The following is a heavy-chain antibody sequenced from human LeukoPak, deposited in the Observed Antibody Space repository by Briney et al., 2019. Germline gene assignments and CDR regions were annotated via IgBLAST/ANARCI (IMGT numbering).Heavy chain of an antibody. CDR1: GFTFSSSA. Sequence: GGSLRLSCAASGFTFSSSAMSWVRQAPGKGLEWVSAISNNGGYTYYADSVQGRFTISRDNSKSTLCLQMNSLRAEDTAVYYCAKACYYDSSGYYFFDYWGQGTLVAVSS. V-gene: IGHV3-23*01. CDR3: AKACYYDSSGYYFFDY. D-gene: IGHD3-22*01. CDR2: ISNNGGYT. J-gene: IGHJ4*02.